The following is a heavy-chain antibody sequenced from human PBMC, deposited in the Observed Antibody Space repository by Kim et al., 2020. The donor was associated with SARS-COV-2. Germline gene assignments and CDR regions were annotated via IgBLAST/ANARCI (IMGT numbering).Heavy chain of an antibody. Sequence: SGPTLVRPTQTLTLTCTFSGFSLSTSKMCVSWIRQPPGKALEWLARIDWDDVKYYSTSLKTRLTVSKDTSKNHVVLTMTNMDPVDTATYYCARTRQDGYRGYGVDVWGEGATVTFSS. V-gene: IGHV2-70*11. J-gene: IGHJ6*04. CDR2: IDWDDVK. D-gene: IGHD5-12*01. CDR1: GFSLSTSKMC. CDR3: ARTRQDGYRGYGVDV.